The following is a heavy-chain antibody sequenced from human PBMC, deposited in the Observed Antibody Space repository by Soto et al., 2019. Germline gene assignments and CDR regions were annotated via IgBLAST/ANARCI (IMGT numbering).Heavy chain of an antibody. D-gene: IGHD2-15*01. J-gene: IGHJ4*02. V-gene: IGHV3-30*03. CDR3: XXXXXXXXXXAAFDY. Sequence: QVQLVESGGGVVQPGRSLRLSCAASGFTFSSYGMHWVRQAPGKGLEWVAVISYDGSNKYYADSVKGRFTISRDNSKXXXXXXXXXXXXXXXXXXXXXXXXXXXXXXAAFDYWGQGTLVTVSS. CDR1: GFTFSSYG. CDR2: ISYDGSNK.